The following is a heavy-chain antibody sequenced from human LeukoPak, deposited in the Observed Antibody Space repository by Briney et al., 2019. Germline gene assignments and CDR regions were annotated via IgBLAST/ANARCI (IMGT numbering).Heavy chain of an antibody. V-gene: IGHV3-74*01. D-gene: IGHD6-19*01. CDR2: VNTDGSGT. Sequence: GGSLRLSCAASGFTFSDYYMSWIRQAPGKGLVWVSHVNTDGSGTSYADSVKGRFTISRDNAKNTLYLQMNSLRAEDTAVYYCARGASSAWYQNFDYWGQGTLVTVSS. CDR3: ARGASSAWYQNFDY. J-gene: IGHJ4*02. CDR1: GFTFSDYY.